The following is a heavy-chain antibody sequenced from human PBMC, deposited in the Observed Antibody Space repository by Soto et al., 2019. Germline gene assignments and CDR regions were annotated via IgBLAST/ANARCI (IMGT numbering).Heavy chain of an antibody. D-gene: IGHD2-2*02. J-gene: IGHJ6*02. Sequence: GSLRLSCVGSVFTFSTYSINWVRQGPGKGLEWVSSISSRSDIYYADSVKGRFTISRDNAKNSVSLQMNSLRAEDTAVYYCAREYTAWPLAYGLDVWGQGTTVTVS. CDR1: VFTFSTYS. CDR3: AREYTAWPLAYGLDV. V-gene: IGHV3-21*01. CDR2: ISSRSDI.